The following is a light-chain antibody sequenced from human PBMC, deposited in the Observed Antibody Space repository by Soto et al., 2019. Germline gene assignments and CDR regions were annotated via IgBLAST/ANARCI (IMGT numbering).Light chain of an antibody. CDR1: QSVSSSY. V-gene: IGKV3-20*01. Sequence: EIVLTQSPGTLSLSPGERATLSCRASQSVSSSYLTWYQHKPGQAPRLLIYGASSRATGIPDRFSGSGSGTDFTLTISRLEPEDFAVYFCQKYGSSPLTFGGGTKVEIK. J-gene: IGKJ4*01. CDR3: QKYGSSPLT. CDR2: GAS.